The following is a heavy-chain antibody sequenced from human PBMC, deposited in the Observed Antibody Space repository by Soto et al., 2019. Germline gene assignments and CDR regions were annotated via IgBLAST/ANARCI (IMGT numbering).Heavy chain of an antibody. V-gene: IGHV3-15*07. CDR1: GFTFSNAW. CDR3: TTDPHYYDSSGYYYPWFDP. J-gene: IGHJ5*02. D-gene: IGHD3-22*01. CDR2: IKSKTDGGTT. Sequence: PGGSLRLSCAASGFTFSNAWINWVRQAPGKGLEWVGRIKSKTDGGTTDYAAPVKGRFTISRDDSKNTLYLQMNSLKTEDTAVYYCTTDPHYYDSSGYYYPWFDPWGQGTPVTVSS.